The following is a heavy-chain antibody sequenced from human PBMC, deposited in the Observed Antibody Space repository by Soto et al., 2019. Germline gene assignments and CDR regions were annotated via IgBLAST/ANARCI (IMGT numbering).Heavy chain of an antibody. V-gene: IGHV1-69*12. Sequence: QVQLVQSGAEVKKPGSSVKVSCKASGGTFSSYAISWVRQAPGQGLEWKGGIIPIFGTANYAQKFQGRVTITADESTSTAYMELSSLRSEDTAVYYCARVLGAARPRGVYYGMYVWGQGTTVTVSS. J-gene: IGHJ6*02. CDR1: GGTFSSYA. CDR2: IIPIFGTA. CDR3: ARVLGAARPRGVYYGMYV. D-gene: IGHD6-6*01.